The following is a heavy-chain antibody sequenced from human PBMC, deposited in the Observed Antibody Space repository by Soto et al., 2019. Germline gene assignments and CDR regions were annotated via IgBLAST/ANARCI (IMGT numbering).Heavy chain of an antibody. J-gene: IGHJ4*02. Sequence: QVQLQQWGAGLLKPSETLSLACAVYGGSFSGYYWSWIRQPPGKGLEWIGEINHSGSTNYNPSLKSRVTISVDTSKNQFSLKLSSVTAADTAVYYCAREGGIGYCSGGSCYFGYWGQRTLVTVSS. CDR2: INHSGST. V-gene: IGHV4-34*01. D-gene: IGHD2-15*01. CDR1: GGSFSGYY. CDR3: AREGGIGYCSGGSCYFGY.